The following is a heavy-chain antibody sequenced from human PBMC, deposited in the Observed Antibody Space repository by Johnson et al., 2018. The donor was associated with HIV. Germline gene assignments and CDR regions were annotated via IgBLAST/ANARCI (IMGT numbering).Heavy chain of an antibody. D-gene: IGHD2-15*01. CDR1: GLSFSNNY. CDR3: ARGAALPAAFDI. CDR2: IYSGGST. Sequence: VQLVESGGGLVQPGGSLRLSCAASGLSFSNNYMSWVRQAPGKGLEWVSVIYSGGSTYYADSAKGRFTISRDNSKNTLYLQMNSLRAEDTAVYYCARGAALPAAFDIWGQGTMVTVSS. J-gene: IGHJ3*02. V-gene: IGHV3-66*01.